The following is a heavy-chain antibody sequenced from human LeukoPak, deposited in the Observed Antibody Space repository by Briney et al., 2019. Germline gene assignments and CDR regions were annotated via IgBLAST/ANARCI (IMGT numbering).Heavy chain of an antibody. CDR1: GGSISSGSYY. J-gene: IGHJ4*02. CDR2: IYTSGST. Sequence: SQTLSLTCTVSGGSISSGSYYLSWIRQPAGKGLEWIGRIYTSGSTNYNPSLKSRVTISVDTSKNQFSLKLSSVTAADTAVYYCARGEDSSGWYVAAIDYWGQGTLVTVSS. D-gene: IGHD6-19*01. V-gene: IGHV4-61*02. CDR3: ARGEDSSGWYVAAIDY.